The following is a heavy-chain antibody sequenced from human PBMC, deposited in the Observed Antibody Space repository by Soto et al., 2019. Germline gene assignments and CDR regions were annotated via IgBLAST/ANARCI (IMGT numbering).Heavy chain of an antibody. Sequence: QVQLVQSGAEVKKPGSSVKVACKVSGDTFSNYAINWVRQAPGQGLEWMGAIVPIFSTTNYAQKFQGRVTITADKSTXXXXXXLXXXXXXDTAXXXCXXXXAAAGTFREDAFDIWGQGTMVTVSS. J-gene: IGHJ3*02. CDR2: IVPIFSTT. CDR1: GDTFSNYA. V-gene: IGHV1-69*14. CDR3: XXXXAAAGTFREDAFDI. D-gene: IGHD6-13*01.